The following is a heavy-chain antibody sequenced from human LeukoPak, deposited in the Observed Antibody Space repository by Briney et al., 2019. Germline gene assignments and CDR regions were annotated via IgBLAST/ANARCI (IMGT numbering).Heavy chain of an antibody. V-gene: IGHV3-30*02. D-gene: IGHD3-10*01. Sequence: HPGGSLRLSCAASGFTFSSYGMHWVRQAPGKGLDWVALIRYDGRNKYYADSVKGRFTISRDNSKNTLYLQMNSLRAEDTALYYCARLSAYYYGSFFYYYMDVWGKGTTVTVSS. J-gene: IGHJ6*03. CDR2: IRYDGRNK. CDR3: ARLSAYYYGSFFYYYMDV. CDR1: GFTFSSYG.